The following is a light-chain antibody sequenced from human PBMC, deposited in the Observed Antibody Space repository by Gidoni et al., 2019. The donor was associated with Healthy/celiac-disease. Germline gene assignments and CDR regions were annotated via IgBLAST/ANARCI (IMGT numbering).Light chain of an antibody. V-gene: IGLV2-8*01. CDR2: EVS. CDR3: SSYAGSNNLDV. J-gene: IGLJ1*01. CDR1: SRDVGGYNY. Sequence: QSALTQPPSASGSPGQSVTISCTGTSRDVGGYNYVSWYQQHPGKAPKLIIYEVSKRPSGVPDRFSGSKSGNTASLTVSGLQAEDEADYYCSSYAGSNNLDVFGTGTKVTVL.